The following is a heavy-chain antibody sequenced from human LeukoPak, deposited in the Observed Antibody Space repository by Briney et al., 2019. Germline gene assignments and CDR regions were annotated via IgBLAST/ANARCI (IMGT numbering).Heavy chain of an antibody. CDR2: INSDGSRS. D-gene: IGHD1-7*01. J-gene: IGHJ4*02. CDR1: GFTFSSYW. Sequence: PGGSLRLSCAASGFTFSSYWMHWVRQAPGKGLVWVSHINSDGSRSNYADSVKGRFTISRDNAKNTLYLQVNSLRAEDTAVYFCARDTSGTTALMDYWGQGTLVTVSS. V-gene: IGHV3-74*01. CDR3: ARDTSGTTALMDY.